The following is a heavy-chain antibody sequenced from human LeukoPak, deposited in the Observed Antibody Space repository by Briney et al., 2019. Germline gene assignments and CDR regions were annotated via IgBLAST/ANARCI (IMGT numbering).Heavy chain of an antibody. V-gene: IGHV4-34*01. CDR1: GGSFSGYY. CDR3: ARPAGV. Sequence: PSETLSLTCAVYGGSFSGYYWSWIRQPPGKGLEWIGEINHSGSTYYNPSLKSRVTISVDTSKNQFSLKLSSVTAADTAVYYCARPAGVWGQGTLVTVSS. CDR2: INHSGST. J-gene: IGHJ4*01.